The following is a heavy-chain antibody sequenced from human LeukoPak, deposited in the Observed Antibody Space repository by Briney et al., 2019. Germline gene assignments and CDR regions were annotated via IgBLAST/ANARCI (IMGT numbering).Heavy chain of an antibody. CDR2: MNPNSGST. J-gene: IGHJ4*02. CDR1: GYTFTSYD. D-gene: IGHD2-15*01. Sequence: GASVKVSCKASGYTFTSYDINWVRQATGQGLEWMGWMNPNSGSTGYAQKFQGRVTMTRNTSISTAYMELSSLRSEDTAVYYCARGSPIVVVVAGGADGDYWGQGTLVTVSS. CDR3: ARGSPIVVVVAGGADGDY. V-gene: IGHV1-8*01.